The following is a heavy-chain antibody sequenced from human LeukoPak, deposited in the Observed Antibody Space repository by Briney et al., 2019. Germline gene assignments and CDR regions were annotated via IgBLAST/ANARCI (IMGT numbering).Heavy chain of an antibody. CDR1: GASISSYY. CDR2: IYTSANT. CDR3: ARDRIWNDAGHDPFDI. V-gene: IGHV4-4*07. J-gene: IGHJ3*02. D-gene: IGHD1-1*01. Sequence: PSETLSLTCNVSGASISSYYWSWIRQPAGKGLEWIGRIYTSANTNYSPSFKSRATISMDRSKNQFSLNLPSVTAADTAVYYCARDRIWNDAGHDPFDIWGQGTMVTVSS.